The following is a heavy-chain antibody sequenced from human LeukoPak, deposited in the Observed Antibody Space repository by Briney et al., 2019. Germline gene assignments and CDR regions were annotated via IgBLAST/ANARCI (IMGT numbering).Heavy chain of an antibody. V-gene: IGHV1-69*06. CDR1: GGTFSSYA. CDR3: ARLFMATTET. J-gene: IGHJ5*02. D-gene: IGHD5-24*01. Sequence: ASVKVSCKASGGTFSSYAISWVRQAPGQGLEWMGGIIPIFGTANYAQKFQGRVTITADKSTSTAYMGLSSLRSEDTAVYYCARLFMATTETWGQGTLVTVSS. CDR2: IIPIFGTA.